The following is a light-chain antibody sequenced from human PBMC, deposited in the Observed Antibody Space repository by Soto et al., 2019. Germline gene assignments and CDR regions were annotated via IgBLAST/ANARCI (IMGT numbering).Light chain of an antibody. Sequence: EIVLTQSPATLSLSPGERATLSCRASQSVSSYLAWYQQKPGQAPRLLIYDASNRATGIPARFSGSGSGTDFTLTISSLEPEDFAVYYRQQRSNWPPVTFGRGTKVDIK. CDR3: QQRSNWPPVT. V-gene: IGKV3-11*01. J-gene: IGKJ3*01. CDR1: QSVSSY. CDR2: DAS.